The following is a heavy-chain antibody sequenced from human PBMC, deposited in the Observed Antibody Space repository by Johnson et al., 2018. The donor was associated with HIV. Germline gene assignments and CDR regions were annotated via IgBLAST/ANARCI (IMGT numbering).Heavy chain of an antibody. V-gene: IGHV3-7*01. J-gene: IGHJ3*02. CDR3: AKDLSDSSGYHDAFDI. CDR2: IKQDGSEK. D-gene: IGHD3-22*01. Sequence: VQLVESGGGLVQPGGSPRLSCAASGFTFSSYWMSWVRQAPGKGLEWVANIKQDGSEKYYVDSVKGRFTISRDNSKNTLYLQMNSLRAEDTAVYYCAKDLSDSSGYHDAFDIWGQGTMVSVSS. CDR1: GFTFSSYW.